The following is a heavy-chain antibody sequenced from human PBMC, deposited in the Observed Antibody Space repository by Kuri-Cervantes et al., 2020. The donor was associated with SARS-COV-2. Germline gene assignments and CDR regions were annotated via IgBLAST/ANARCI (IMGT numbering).Heavy chain of an antibody. CDR2: IYYSGST. CDR1: GGSISSYY. V-gene: IGHV4-59*01. CDR3: ARGGGYSNLGYYFDY. D-gene: IGHD4-11*01. J-gene: IGHJ4*02. Sequence: ESLKISCTVSGGSISSYYWSWIRQPPGKGLEWIGYIYYSGSTNYNPSLKSRVTISADTSKNQFSLKLSSVTAADTAVYYCARGGGYSNLGYYFDYWGQGTLVTVSS.